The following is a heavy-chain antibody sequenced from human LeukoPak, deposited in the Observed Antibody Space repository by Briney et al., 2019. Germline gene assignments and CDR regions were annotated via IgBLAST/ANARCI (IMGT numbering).Heavy chain of an antibody. V-gene: IGHV3-30-3*01. Sequence: GGSLRLSCAASGFTFSSYAMHWVRQAPGKGLEWVAVISYDGNNKYYADSVKGRFTISRDNSKNTLYLQMNSLRAEDTAVYYCARDRSPYSGYGDLVGYWGQGTLVTVSS. CDR1: GFTFSSYA. D-gene: IGHD4-17*01. J-gene: IGHJ4*02. CDR2: ISYDGNNK. CDR3: ARDRSPYSGYGDLVGY.